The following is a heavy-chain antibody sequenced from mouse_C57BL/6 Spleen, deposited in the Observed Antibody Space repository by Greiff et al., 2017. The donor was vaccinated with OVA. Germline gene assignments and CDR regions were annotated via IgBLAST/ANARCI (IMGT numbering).Heavy chain of an antibody. V-gene: IGHV1-55*01. CDR3: AVDSSGRDY. CDR1: GYTFSSYW. D-gene: IGHD3-2*02. J-gene: IGHJ2*01. CDR2: IYPGSGST. Sequence: QVQLQQPGAELVKPGASVKMSCKASGYTFSSYWITWVKQRPGQGLEWIGDIYPGSGSTNYNEKFKSKATLTVDTASSTAYVQNSRLTSEDSAVYYCAVDSSGRDYWGQGTTLTVSA.